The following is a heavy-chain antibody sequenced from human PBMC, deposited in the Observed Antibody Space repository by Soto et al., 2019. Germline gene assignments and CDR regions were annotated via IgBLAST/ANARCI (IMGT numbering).Heavy chain of an antibody. CDR2: INHSGST. D-gene: IGHD6-6*01. J-gene: IGHJ4*02. V-gene: IGHV4-34*01. CDR3: AVAEYSSSSPPDY. CDR1: GGSFSGYY. Sequence: QVQLQQWGAGLLKPSETLSLTCAVYGGSFSGYYWSWIRQPPRKGLEWIGEINHSGSTNYNPSLKSRVTISVDTSKNQFSLKLSSVTAADTAVYYCAVAEYSSSSPPDYWGQGTLVTVSS.